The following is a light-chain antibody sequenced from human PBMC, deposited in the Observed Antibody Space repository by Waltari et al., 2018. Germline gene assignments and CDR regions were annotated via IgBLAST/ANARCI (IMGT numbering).Light chain of an antibody. CDR3: QLYHDYST. CDR1: QTILTW. CDR2: KAS. Sequence: DTQVTQSPSTLSASVGDSVTITCRASQTILTWMAWYQQKPGKAPKLLIYKASRLESGVPSRFSGTASGTEFTLTISSLQPDDSATYYCQLYHDYSTFGQGTKLEIK. V-gene: IGKV1-5*03. J-gene: IGKJ2*01.